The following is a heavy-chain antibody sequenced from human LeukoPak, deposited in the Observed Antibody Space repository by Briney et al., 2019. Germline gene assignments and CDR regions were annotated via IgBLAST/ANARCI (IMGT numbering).Heavy chain of an antibody. Sequence: PGRSLRLSCAASGFTFSSYGMHWVRQAPGKGLEGVAVIWYDGSNKYYADSVKGRFTISRDNSKNTLYLQMNSLRAEDTAVYYCARDPTYGAAAGTFDYWGQGTLVTVSS. V-gene: IGHV3-33*01. CDR1: GFTFSSYG. D-gene: IGHD6-13*01. J-gene: IGHJ4*02. CDR2: IWYDGSNK. CDR3: ARDPTYGAAAGTFDY.